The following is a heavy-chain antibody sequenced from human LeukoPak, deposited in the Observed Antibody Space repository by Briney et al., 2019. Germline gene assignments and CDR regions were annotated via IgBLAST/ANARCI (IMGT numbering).Heavy chain of an antibody. CDR3: AREKIGTGTVLGKDYYYMDV. CDR1: GGSISSGSYY. Sequence: SETLSLTCTVSGGSISSGSYYWSWIRQPAGKGLEWIGRIYTSGSTNYNPSLKSRVTISVDTSKNQFSLKLSSVTAADTAVYYCAREKIGTGTVLGKDYYYMDVWGKGTTVTVSS. V-gene: IGHV4-61*02. CDR2: IYTSGST. J-gene: IGHJ6*03. D-gene: IGHD3-16*01.